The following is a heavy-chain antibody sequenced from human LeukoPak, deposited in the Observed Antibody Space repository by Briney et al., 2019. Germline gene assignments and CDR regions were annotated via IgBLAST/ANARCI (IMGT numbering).Heavy chain of an antibody. V-gene: IGHV3-11*04. CDR3: ARATRPLYSSPQPPAADY. Sequence: PGGSLRLSCAASGFTFSDYYMSWIRQAPGQGLEWVSYISSSGSTIYYADSVKGRFTISRDNAKNSLYLQMNSLRAEDTAVYYCARATRPLYSSPQPPAADYWGQGTLVTVSS. D-gene: IGHD6-13*01. CDR1: GFTFSDYY. J-gene: IGHJ4*02. CDR2: ISSSGSTI.